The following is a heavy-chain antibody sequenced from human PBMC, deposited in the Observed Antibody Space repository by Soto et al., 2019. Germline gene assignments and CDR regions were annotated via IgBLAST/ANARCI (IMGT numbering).Heavy chain of an antibody. CDR2: IYYSGST. Sequence: SSETLSLTCTVSGGSISSGGYYWSWIRQHPGKGMEWIGYIYYSGSTNYNPSLKSRVTISVDTSKNQFSLKLSSVTAADTAVYYCARGSRGNWFDPWGQGTLVTVSS. D-gene: IGHD3-10*01. V-gene: IGHV4-30-4*01. CDR3: ARGSRGNWFDP. CDR1: GGSISSGGYY. J-gene: IGHJ5*02.